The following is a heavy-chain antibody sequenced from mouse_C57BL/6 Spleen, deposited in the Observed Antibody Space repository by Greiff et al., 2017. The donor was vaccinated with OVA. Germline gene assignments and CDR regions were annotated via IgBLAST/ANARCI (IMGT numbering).Heavy chain of an antibody. J-gene: IGHJ3*01. Sequence: VQLQQPGAELVKPGASVKLSCKASGYTFTSYWMQWVKQRPGQGLEWIGEIDPSDSYTNYNQKFKGKATLTVDTSSSTAYMQLSSLTSEDSAVYYCAPNWDGFAYWGQGTLVTVSA. CDR3: APNWDGFAY. CDR1: GYTFTSYW. D-gene: IGHD4-1*01. V-gene: IGHV1-50*01. CDR2: IDPSDSYT.